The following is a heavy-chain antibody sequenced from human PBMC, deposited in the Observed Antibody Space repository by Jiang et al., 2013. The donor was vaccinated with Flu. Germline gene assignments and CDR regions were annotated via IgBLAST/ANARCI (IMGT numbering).Heavy chain of an antibody. V-gene: IGHV4-59*01. CDR2: IYYSGST. J-gene: IGHJ3*02. D-gene: IGHD3-22*01. CDR1: GGSISSYY. Sequence: GPGLVKPSETLSLTCTVSGGSISSYYWSWIRQPPGKGLEWIGYIYYSGSTNYNPSLKSRVTISVDTSKNQFSLKLSSVTAADTAVYYCARLVHPDDSSGYYPHDAFDIWGQGTMVTVSS. CDR3: ARLVHPDDSSGYYPHDAFDI.